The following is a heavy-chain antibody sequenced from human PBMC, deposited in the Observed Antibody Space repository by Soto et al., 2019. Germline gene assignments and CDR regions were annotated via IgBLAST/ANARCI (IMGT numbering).Heavy chain of an antibody. Sequence: SETRSLTCAVPGGSFSGCYWSWTRPPPGKGLEWIGEINHSGSTNYNPSLKSRVTISVDTSKNQFSLKLSSVTAADTAVYYCARGRFAVGSYYTPKYYFDYWGQGTLVTVSS. D-gene: IGHD3-10*01. CDR3: ARGRFAVGSYYTPKYYFDY. V-gene: IGHV4-34*01. CDR1: GGSFSGCY. CDR2: INHSGST. J-gene: IGHJ4*02.